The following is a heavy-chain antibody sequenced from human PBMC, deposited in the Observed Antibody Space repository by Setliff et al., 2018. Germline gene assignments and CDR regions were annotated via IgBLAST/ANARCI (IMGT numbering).Heavy chain of an antibody. J-gene: IGHJ4*02. CDR2: TKNKANAGYM. D-gene: IGHD3-10*01. V-gene: IGHV3-72*01. Sequence: GESLKISCAASGFSISDHYMDWVRQAPGKGLEWVGHTKNKANAGYMEYAASVKDRFIISRDDSKNSLYLQMYSLKSDDTAVYYCVRAVVIRGSKPLDSWGQGTLVTVSS. CDR3: VRAVVIRGSKPLDS. CDR1: GFSISDHY.